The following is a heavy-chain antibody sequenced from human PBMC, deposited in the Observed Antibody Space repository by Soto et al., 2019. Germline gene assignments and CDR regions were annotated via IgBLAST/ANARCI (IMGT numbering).Heavy chain of an antibody. CDR1: GFTFSRYW. J-gene: IGHJ6*02. V-gene: IGHV3-74*01. CDR2: ISSYGSDT. D-gene: IGHD3-16*01. Sequence: EVQLVESGGGLVLPGGSLRLSCAASGFTFSRYWMHWVRQAPGKGLVWVSRISSYGSDTHYADSVKGRFTISRDNAKNTLNLQMNSLRADDTAVYYCASNYAYAEGYYWYGIDVLGQGTTVTVSS. CDR3: ASNYAYAEGYYWYGIDV.